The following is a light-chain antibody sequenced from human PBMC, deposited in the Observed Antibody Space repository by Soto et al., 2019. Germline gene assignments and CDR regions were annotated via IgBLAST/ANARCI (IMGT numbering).Light chain of an antibody. CDR1: ESISRC. Sequence: IQMTQSPSTLSASVGDRVTITCRASESISRCLAWYQQKPGKAPKLLIPDFSTLQSGVPSRFSGSASGTEFPLTISGLLPDDFSAYYCLQYHSYPYTFGQGTKLEIK. V-gene: IGKV1-5*01. CDR2: DFS. J-gene: IGKJ2*01. CDR3: LQYHSYPYT.